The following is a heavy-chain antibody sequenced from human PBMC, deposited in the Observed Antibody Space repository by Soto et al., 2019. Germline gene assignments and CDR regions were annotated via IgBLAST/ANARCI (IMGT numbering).Heavy chain of an antibody. V-gene: IGHV1-8*01. J-gene: IGHJ5*02. CDR2: MNPNSGNT. CDR1: GYTFTSYD. D-gene: IGHD3-10*01. CDR3: ARAQRITMVRGVWFDP. Sequence: GASVKVSCKASGYTFTSYDINWVRQATGQGLEWMGWMNPNSGNTGYAQKFQGRVTMTRNTSISTAYMELSSLRSEDTAVYYCARAQRITMVRGVWFDPWGRRTLVTVSS.